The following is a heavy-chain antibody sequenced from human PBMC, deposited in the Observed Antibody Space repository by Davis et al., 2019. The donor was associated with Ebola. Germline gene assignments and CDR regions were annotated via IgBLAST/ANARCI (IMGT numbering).Heavy chain of an antibody. CDR2: IKQDGSEK. J-gene: IGHJ4*02. CDR3: ARVVSLWFGELPY. CDR1: GFIFSSYA. V-gene: IGHV3-7*01. Sequence: GESLKISCAASGFIFSSYAMSWVRQAPGKGLEWVANIKQDGSEKYYVDSVKGRFTISRDNAKNSLYLQMNSLRAEDTAVYYCARVVSLWFGELPYWGQGTLVTVSS. D-gene: IGHD3-10*01.